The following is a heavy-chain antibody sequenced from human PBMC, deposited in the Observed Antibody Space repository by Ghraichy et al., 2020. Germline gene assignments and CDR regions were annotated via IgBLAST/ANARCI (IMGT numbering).Heavy chain of an antibody. J-gene: IGHJ4*02. Sequence: GGSLRLSCAASGLTFSTYVMNWVRQAPGKGLEWVSAISGSGDSTYYGDTVKGRFTISRDNSKNTLYLQMNSLRAEDTVVYYCSKDRIGVPSAEWGQGTLVTVSS. CDR2: ISGSGDST. CDR3: SKDRIGVPSAE. D-gene: IGHD2-2*01. CDR1: GLTFSTYV. V-gene: IGHV3-23*01.